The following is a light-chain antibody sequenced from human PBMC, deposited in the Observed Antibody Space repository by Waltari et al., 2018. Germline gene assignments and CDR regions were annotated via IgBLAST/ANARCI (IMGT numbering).Light chain of an antibody. J-gene: IGKJ4*02. V-gene: IGKV3-20*01. CDR3: QQYDISPLT. CDR2: GTF. Sequence: EIVLTQSLGTLSLSTGAGATISCRTSQTLRTTYLAWYQQKPGQAPTLLIYGTFTRATGIPDRFTGSGSGTDFSLTISSLEPEDFATYYCQQYDISPLTFGGGTKVEIK. CDR1: QTLRTTY.